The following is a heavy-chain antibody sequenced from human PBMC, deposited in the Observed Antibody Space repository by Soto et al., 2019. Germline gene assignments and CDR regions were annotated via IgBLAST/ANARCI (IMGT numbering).Heavy chain of an antibody. CDR2: IYYSGST. CDR1: GGSISSGDYY. J-gene: IGHJ6*02. Sequence: QVQLQESGPGLVKPSQTLSLTCTVSGGSISSGDYYWSWIRQPPGKGLEWIGYIYYSGSTYYNPSLKGRVTISVDTSKNQFSLKLSSVTAADTAVYYCARDSVVVAATRYYYYGMDVWGQGTTVTISS. V-gene: IGHV4-30-4*01. D-gene: IGHD2-15*01. CDR3: ARDSVVVAATRYYYYGMDV.